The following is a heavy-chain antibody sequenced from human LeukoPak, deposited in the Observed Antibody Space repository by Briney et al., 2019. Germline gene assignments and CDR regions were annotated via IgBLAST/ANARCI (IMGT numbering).Heavy chain of an antibody. CDR3: ARHLRITMVRGVHYFDY. V-gene: IGHV4-39*01. Sequence: SETLSLTCTVSGGSISCSSYYWGWIRQPPGKGLEWIGSIYYSGSTYYNPSLKSRVTISVDTSKNQFSLKLSSVTAADTAVYYCARHLRITMVRGVHYFDYWGQGTLVTVSS. CDR2: IYYSGST. D-gene: IGHD3-10*01. CDR1: GGSISCSSYY. J-gene: IGHJ4*02.